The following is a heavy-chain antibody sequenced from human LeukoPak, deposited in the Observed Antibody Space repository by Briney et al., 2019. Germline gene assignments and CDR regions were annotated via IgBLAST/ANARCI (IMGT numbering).Heavy chain of an antibody. CDR1: GGSISSSNW. D-gene: IGHD6-6*01. J-gene: IGHJ4*02. Sequence: PSGTLSPTCAGSGGSISSSNWWSWVRQPPGKGLEWIGEIYHGGSTNYNPSLKSRVTISVDKSKNQFSLKLSSVTAADTAVYYCARRDSSSWGYYFDYWGQGTLVTLSS. CDR3: ARRDSSSWGYYFDY. CDR2: IYHGGST. V-gene: IGHV4-4*02.